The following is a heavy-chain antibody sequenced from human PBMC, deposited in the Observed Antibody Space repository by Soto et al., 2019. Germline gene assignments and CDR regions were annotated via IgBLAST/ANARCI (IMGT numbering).Heavy chain of an antibody. V-gene: IGHV1-69*13. CDR1: GGTFSSYA. J-gene: IGHJ5*02. D-gene: IGHD6-13*01. CDR3: ARPSKPYSSSWYGFDP. CDR2: IIPIFDTA. Sequence: SVKVSCKASGGTFSSYAISWVRQAPGQGLEWMGGIIPIFDTANYAQKFQGRVTITADESTSTAYMELSSLRSEDTAVYYCARPSKPYSSSWYGFDPWGQGTLVTVSS.